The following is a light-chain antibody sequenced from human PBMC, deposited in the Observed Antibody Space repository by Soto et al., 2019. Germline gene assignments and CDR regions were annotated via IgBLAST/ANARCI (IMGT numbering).Light chain of an antibody. Sequence: QSALTQPPSASGSPGQSVTISCTGTSSDVGAYNYVSWYQQHPGKAPKLMIYEVSQRPSGVPDRFSGSKSGNTASLTVSGLLAEDEADYCCSSYAGSNIVLFGGGTKLTVL. CDR2: EVS. CDR3: SSYAGSNIVL. CDR1: SSDVGAYNY. J-gene: IGLJ2*01. V-gene: IGLV2-8*01.